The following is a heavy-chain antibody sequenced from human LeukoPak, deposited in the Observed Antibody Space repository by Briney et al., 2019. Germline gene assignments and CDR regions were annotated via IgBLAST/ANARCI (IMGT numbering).Heavy chain of an antibody. CDR1: GFTFSGSL. V-gene: IGHV3-74*01. Sequence: PGGSLRLSCAASGFTFSGSLMHWVRQAPGKRLVWVSRINSDGSYTSYADSVKGRFTISRDNAKNTLYLQMNSLRVEDTAVYYCARGGYNFDYWGQGTLVTVSS. J-gene: IGHJ4*02. D-gene: IGHD1-1*01. CDR3: ARGGYNFDY. CDR2: INSDGSYT.